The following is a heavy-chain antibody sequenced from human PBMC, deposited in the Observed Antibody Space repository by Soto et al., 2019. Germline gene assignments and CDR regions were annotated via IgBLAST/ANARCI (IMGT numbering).Heavy chain of an antibody. J-gene: IGHJ5*02. CDR1: GFTFSSYA. CDR3: AKDRGYQLPQLGWFDP. V-gene: IGHV3-23*01. Sequence: GXSLRLSCAASGFTFSSYAISWVVQAPGKGLEWVSAISGSGGSTYYADSVKGRFTISRDNSKNTLYLQMNSLRAEDTAVYYCAKDRGYQLPQLGWFDPWGQGTLVTVSS. CDR2: ISGSGGST. D-gene: IGHD2-2*01.